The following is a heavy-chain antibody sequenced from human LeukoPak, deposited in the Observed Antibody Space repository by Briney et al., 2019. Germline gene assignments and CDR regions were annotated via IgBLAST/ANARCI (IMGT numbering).Heavy chain of an antibody. J-gene: IGHJ4*02. CDR1: GFTFSSYS. CDR3: ARTPYSSGWEPFDY. CDR2: ISSSSSYI. D-gene: IGHD6-19*01. Sequence: PGGSLRLSCAASGFTFSSYSINWVRQAPGKGLEWVSSISSSSSYIYYADSVKGRFTISRDNAKNSLYLQMNSLRADDTAVYYCARTPYSSGWEPFDYWGQGTLVTVSS. V-gene: IGHV3-21*01.